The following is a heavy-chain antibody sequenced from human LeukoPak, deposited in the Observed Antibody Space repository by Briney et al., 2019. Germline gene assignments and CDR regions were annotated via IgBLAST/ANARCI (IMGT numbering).Heavy chain of an antibody. V-gene: IGHV3-7*01. CDR3: ARDSYRSLDY. D-gene: IGHD4-11*01. Sequence: GGSLRLSCAASGFTFSDVWMSWVRQAPGKGLEWVANINQDGRGIYYVDSVKGRFSISRDNTNNLLYLQMNSLRAEDTAMYFCARDSYRSLDYWGQGTLVTVSS. CDR2: INQDGRGI. J-gene: IGHJ4*02. CDR1: GFTFSDVW.